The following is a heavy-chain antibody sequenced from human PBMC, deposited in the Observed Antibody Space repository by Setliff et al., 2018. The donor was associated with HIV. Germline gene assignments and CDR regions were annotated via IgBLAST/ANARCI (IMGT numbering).Heavy chain of an antibody. CDR2: INNDTTTT. V-gene: IGHV3-74*01. J-gene: IGHJ4*02. Sequence: GGSLRLSCAASGFTFSRYRMHWVRQAPGQGLVWVSGINNDTTTTFYADSVKGRFIISRDNSRNTLFLEMNSLRPEDTAMYYCAKDPATYFFQYWGQGTQVTVSS. CDR3: AKDPATYFFQY. CDR1: GFTFSRYR.